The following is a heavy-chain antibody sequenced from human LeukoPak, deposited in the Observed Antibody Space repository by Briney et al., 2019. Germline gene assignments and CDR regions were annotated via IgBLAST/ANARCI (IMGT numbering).Heavy chain of an antibody. J-gene: IGHJ6*03. CDR2: ISCRSSTI. CDR3: ARDRSQYQLLYVYYYMDV. D-gene: IGHD2-2*02. CDR1: GFNFRSYS. V-gene: IGHV3-48*01. Sequence: GGCLRLSCAASGFNFRSYSMNWVRGAPRKGLELVLYISCRSSTIYYVDSVKGRFTISRDNGKNSLYLQMNSLRAEDTAVYYCARDRSQYQLLYVYYYMDVWGKGTTVSVAS.